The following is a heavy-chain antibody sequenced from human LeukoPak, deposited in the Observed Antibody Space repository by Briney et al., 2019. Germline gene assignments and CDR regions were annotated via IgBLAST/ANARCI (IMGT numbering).Heavy chain of an antibody. V-gene: IGHV1-24*01. CDR1: GYTLTELS. Sequence: ASVKVSCKVSGYTLTELSMHWVRQAPGKGLEWMGGFDPEDGETIYAQKFQGRVTMTEDTSTDTAYMELSSLRSEDTAVYYRATRRYSNPLVDYYYYYGMDVWGQGTTVTVSS. CDR2: FDPEDGET. CDR3: ATRRYSNPLVDYYYYYGMDV. J-gene: IGHJ6*02. D-gene: IGHD4-4*01.